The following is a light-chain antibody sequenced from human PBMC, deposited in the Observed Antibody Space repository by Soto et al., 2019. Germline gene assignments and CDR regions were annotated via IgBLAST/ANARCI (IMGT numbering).Light chain of an antibody. CDR3: CSYGDTDNFRV. J-gene: IGLJ3*02. V-gene: IGLV2-11*01. Sequence: QSVLTQPRSVSGSPAQSVTISCTGTSSDVGGFNYVSWYQQHPGKAPKLMIYDVTERPSGVPDRFSGSKSGNTASLTISGLQAEDEADYYCCSYGDTDNFRVFGGGTKVTVL. CDR2: DVT. CDR1: SSDVGGFNY.